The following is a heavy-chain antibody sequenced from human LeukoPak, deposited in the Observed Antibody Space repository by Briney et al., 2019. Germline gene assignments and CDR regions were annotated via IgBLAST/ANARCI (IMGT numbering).Heavy chain of an antibody. V-gene: IGHV3-21*01. CDR3: ARDGGGSSGYYWGLGY. Sequence: GGSLRLSCTASGFTLSSYEMSWIRQAPGKGLEWVSSISSSSSSIYYADSVKGRFTISRDNAKNSLYLQMNSLRAEDTAVYYCARDGGGSSGYYWGLGYWGQGTLVTVSS. J-gene: IGHJ4*02. CDR1: GFTLSSYE. D-gene: IGHD3-22*01. CDR2: ISSSSSSI.